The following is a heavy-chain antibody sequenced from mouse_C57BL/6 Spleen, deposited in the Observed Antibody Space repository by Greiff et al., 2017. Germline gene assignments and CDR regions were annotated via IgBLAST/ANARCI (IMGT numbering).Heavy chain of an antibody. D-gene: IGHD1-1*01. CDR3: AIEVYYGSSYYAMDY. J-gene: IGHJ4*01. CDR1: GYTFTSYW. CDR2: IHPSDSDT. V-gene: IGHV1-74*01. Sequence: QVQLQQPGAELVKPGASVKVSCTASGYTFTSYWMHWVKQRPGQGLEWIGRIHPSDSDTNYNQKFKGKATLTVDKSSSTAYMQLSSLTSEDSAVYYCAIEVYYGSSYYAMDYWGQGTSVTVSS.